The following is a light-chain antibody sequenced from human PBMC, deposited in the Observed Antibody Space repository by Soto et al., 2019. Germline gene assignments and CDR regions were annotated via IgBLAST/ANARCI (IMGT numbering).Light chain of an antibody. CDR3: QQYGSSPMYT. CDR1: QSVSSSY. Sequence: EIVLTQSPGTLSLSPGERATLSCRASQSVSSSYLAWYQQKPGQAPRLLIYGASSRATGLPDRFSGSGSGTDFTLIIRRLEPEDFAVYYCQQYGSSPMYTFGRGTKLEIK. J-gene: IGKJ2*01. CDR2: GAS. V-gene: IGKV3-20*01.